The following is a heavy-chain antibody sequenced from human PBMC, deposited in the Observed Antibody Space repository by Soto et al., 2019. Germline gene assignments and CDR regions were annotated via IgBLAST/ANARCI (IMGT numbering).Heavy chain of an antibody. D-gene: IGHD6-13*01. Sequence: QVQLVQSGAEVKEPGASVKVSCKASGYTFTSYDINWVRQATGQGLEWMGWMNPNSGNTGYAQKFQGRVTMTRKTSIITAYMELSSLRSEDTAVYYCARDHSSSWRFDYWGQGTLVTVSS. CDR2: MNPNSGNT. J-gene: IGHJ4*02. V-gene: IGHV1-8*01. CDR3: ARDHSSSWRFDY. CDR1: GYTFTSYD.